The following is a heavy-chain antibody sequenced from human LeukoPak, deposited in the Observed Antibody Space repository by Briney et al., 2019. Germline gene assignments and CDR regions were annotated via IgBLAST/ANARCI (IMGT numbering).Heavy chain of an antibody. D-gene: IGHD5-18*01. CDR1: GFTFTSSA. J-gene: IGHJ4*02. V-gene: IGHV1-58*02. CDR2: IVVGSGNT. Sequence: VKVSCKASGFTFTSSAMQWVRQARGQRLEWIGWIVVGSGNTNYAQKFQERVTITRDMSTSTAYMELSSLRSEDTAVYYCAAAVRPNTAMVPTYWGQGTLVTVSS. CDR3: AAAVRPNTAMVPTY.